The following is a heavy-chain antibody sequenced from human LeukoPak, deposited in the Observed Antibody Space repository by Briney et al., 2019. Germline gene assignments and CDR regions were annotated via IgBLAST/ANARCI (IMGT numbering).Heavy chain of an antibody. CDR1: GGSFSGYY. Sequence: SETLSLTCAVYGGSFSGYYWSWIRQPPGKGLEWIGEINHSGSTNYNPSLKSRVTISVDTSKNQFSLKLSSVTAADTAVYYCASSTYYYGSGSPMDVWGQGTTVIVSS. CDR2: INHSGST. J-gene: IGHJ6*02. CDR3: ASSTYYYGSGSPMDV. D-gene: IGHD3-10*01. V-gene: IGHV4-34*01.